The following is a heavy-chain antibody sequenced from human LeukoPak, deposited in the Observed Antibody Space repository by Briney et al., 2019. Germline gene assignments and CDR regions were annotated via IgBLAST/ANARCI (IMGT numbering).Heavy chain of an antibody. Sequence: GGSLRLSCAASGFTFSSYPMSWVRQAPGKGLEWVSAISGSGDSTYYADSVKGRFTISRDNSKNTLYLQMDSLRAEDTAVNYCVKGSYSESSGHYYFDYWGQGTLVTASS. V-gene: IGHV3-23*01. D-gene: IGHD3-22*01. CDR1: GFTFSSYP. J-gene: IGHJ4*02. CDR2: ISGSGDST. CDR3: VKGSYSESSGHYYFDY.